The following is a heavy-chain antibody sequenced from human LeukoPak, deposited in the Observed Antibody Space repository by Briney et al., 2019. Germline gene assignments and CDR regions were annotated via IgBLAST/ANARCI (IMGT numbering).Heavy chain of an antibody. CDR3: ARDHIVVVPAAIKGGYYYYGMDV. CDR2: INHSGST. Sequence: PSETLSLTCAVYGGSFSGYYWSWIRQPPGKGLEWIGEINHSGSTNYNPSLKSRVTISVDTSKNQFSLKLSSVTAADTAVYYCARDHIVVVPAAIKGGYYYYGMDVWGQGTTVTVSS. J-gene: IGHJ6*02. CDR1: GGSFSGYY. D-gene: IGHD2-2*02. V-gene: IGHV4-34*01.